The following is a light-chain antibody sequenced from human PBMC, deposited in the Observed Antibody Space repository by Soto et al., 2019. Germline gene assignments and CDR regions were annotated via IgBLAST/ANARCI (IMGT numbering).Light chain of an antibody. J-gene: IGLJ1*01. V-gene: IGLV2-14*01. Sequence: QSPLTQPASVSGSPGQSITISCTGTRSDIGNYNYVSWYQQHPDKAPTLMIYEVHYRPSGVSHRFSGSKSGNTASLTISGLQVEDEADYYCSSYTSSSTYVFGTGTKVTFL. CDR2: EVH. CDR3: SSYTSSSTYV. CDR1: RSDIGNYNY.